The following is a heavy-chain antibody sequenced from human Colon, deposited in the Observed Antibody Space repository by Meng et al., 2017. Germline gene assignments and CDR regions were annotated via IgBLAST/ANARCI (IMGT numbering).Heavy chain of an antibody. J-gene: IGHJ4*02. CDR1: GYSISTAYY. V-gene: IGHV4-38-2*01. Sequence: VQLQGPGPGLVKPSETLSLTCSVSGYSISTAYYWGWIRQTPGKGLEWIASIDRSGTTYYNPSLESRVTISVDTSKNHFSLRLNSVTAADAAVYFCARTIYSSSVDYWGQGTLVTVSS. D-gene: IGHD3-22*01. CDR2: IDRSGTT. CDR3: ARTIYSSSVDY.